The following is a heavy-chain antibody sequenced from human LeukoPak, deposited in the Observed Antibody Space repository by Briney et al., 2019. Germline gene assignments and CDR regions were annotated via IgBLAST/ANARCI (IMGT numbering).Heavy chain of an antibody. D-gene: IGHD3-22*01. Sequence: PGGSLRLSCAASGFTFSGSCMDWVRQAPGKGLEWVAIIKPDGTDKYYVDSVKGRFTVSKDNAKNLLYLQMNSLRAEDTAMYYCARNRGGGSGYSDYWGQGTLVTVSS. CDR3: ARNRGGGSGYSDY. CDR2: IKPDGTDK. J-gene: IGHJ4*02. V-gene: IGHV3-7*05. CDR1: GFTFSGSC.